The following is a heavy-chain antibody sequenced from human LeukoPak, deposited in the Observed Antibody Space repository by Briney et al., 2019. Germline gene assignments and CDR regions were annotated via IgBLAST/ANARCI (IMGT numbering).Heavy chain of an antibody. J-gene: IGHJ2*01. D-gene: IGHD6-13*01. CDR1: GGSFSGYY. Sequence: SETLSLTCAVYGGSFSGYYWSWIRQPPGKGLEWIGEINHSGSTSYNPSLKSRVTISVDTSKNQFSLKLSSTTAADTAVYYCARGSYSSSWYVLDWYFDLWGRGTLVTVSS. CDR2: INHSGST. V-gene: IGHV4-34*01. CDR3: ARGSYSSSWYVLDWYFDL.